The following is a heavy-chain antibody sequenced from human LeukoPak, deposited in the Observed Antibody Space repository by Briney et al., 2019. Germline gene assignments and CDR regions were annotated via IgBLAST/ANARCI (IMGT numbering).Heavy chain of an antibody. V-gene: IGHV4-39*02. CDR1: GGSISSSSYY. J-gene: IGHJ6*03. CDR3: ARETRSIYYYYYYMDV. Sequence: SETLSLTCTVSGGSISSSSYYWGWIRQPPGKGLEWIGSIYYSGSTYYNPSLKSRVTISVDTSKNQFSLKLSSVTAADTAVYYCARETRSIYYYYYYMDVWGKGTTVTVSS. CDR2: IYYSGST.